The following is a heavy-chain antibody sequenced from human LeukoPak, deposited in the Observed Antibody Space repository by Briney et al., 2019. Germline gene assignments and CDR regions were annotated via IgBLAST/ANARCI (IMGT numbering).Heavy chain of an antibody. Sequence: SETLSLTCTVSGGSISSSPYYWGWIRQPPGKGLEWIGSIYYSGTTHYNPSLESRVTISVDTSKNQFSLKLASVTAADTAIYYCAKGAGGFSYYNWFDPWGQGTLATVPS. CDR1: GGSISSSPYY. D-gene: IGHD5-18*01. V-gene: IGHV4-39*07. CDR3: AKGAGGFSYYNWFDP. J-gene: IGHJ5*02. CDR2: IYYSGTT.